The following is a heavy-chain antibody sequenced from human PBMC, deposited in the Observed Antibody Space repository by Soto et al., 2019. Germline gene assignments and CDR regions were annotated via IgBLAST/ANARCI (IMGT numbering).Heavy chain of an antibody. J-gene: IGHJ4*02. D-gene: IGHD3-3*01. CDR1: GYTFTSYG. Sequence: ASVKVSCKASGYTFTSYGISWVREAPGQGLEWMGWISAYNGNTNYAQKLQGRVTMTTDTSTSTAYMELRSLRSDDTAVYYCARDSDDFWSCDPIFDYWGQGTLITF. CDR2: ISAYNGNT. V-gene: IGHV1-18*04. CDR3: ARDSDDFWSCDPIFDY.